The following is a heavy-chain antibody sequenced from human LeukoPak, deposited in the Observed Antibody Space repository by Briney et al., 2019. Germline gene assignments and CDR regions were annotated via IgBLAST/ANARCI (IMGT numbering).Heavy chain of an antibody. V-gene: IGHV4-31*03. CDR1: SGSISSGGYY. Sequence: SETLSLTCTVSSGSISSGGYYWSWIRQHPGKGLEWIGYIYYSGSTYYNPSLKSRVTISVDTSKNQSSLKLSSVTAADTAVYYCARDTEEGWFDPWGQGTLVTVSS. J-gene: IGHJ5*02. CDR2: IYYSGST. CDR3: ARDTEEGWFDP.